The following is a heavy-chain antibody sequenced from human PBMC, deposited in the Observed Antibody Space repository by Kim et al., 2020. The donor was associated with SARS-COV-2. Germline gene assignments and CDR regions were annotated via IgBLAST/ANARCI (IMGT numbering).Heavy chain of an antibody. J-gene: IGHJ4*02. CDR1: GYTFTSYG. V-gene: IGHV1-18*01. CDR3: ARDSAFGDYDILTGYPPPHDY. CDR2: ISAYNGNT. D-gene: IGHD3-9*01. Sequence: ASVKVSCKASGYTFTSYGISWVRQAPGQGLEWMGWISAYNGNTNYAQKLQGRVTMTTDTSTSTAYMELRSLRSDDTAVYYCARDSAFGDYDILTGYPPPHDYWGQGTLVTVSS.